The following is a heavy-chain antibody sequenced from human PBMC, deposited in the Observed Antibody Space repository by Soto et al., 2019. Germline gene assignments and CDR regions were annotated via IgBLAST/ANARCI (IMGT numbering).Heavy chain of an antibody. D-gene: IGHD2-2*01. V-gene: IGHV3-48*02. CDR3: ARVGGTGYCSSTSCYAYYGMDV. CDR2: ISSSSSTI. Sequence: GGSLRLSCAASGFTFSSYSRNWVRQAPGKGLEWVSYISSSSSTIYYADSVKGRFTISRDNAKNSLYLQMNSLRDEDTAVYYCARVGGTGYCSSTSCYAYYGMDVWGQGTTVTVSS. J-gene: IGHJ6*02. CDR1: GFTFSSYS.